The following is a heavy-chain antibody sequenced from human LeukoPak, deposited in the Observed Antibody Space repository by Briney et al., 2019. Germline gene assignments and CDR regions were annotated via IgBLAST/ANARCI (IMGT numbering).Heavy chain of an antibody. Sequence: SSETLSLTCTVSGGSISSYYWSWIRQPPGKGLEWIGYIYCSGSTNCNPSVKSRVAMSVDTSKKQFSLKLSSLTAADTAVYYCARGGTAVIAPYAFDIWGQGTMVTVSS. CDR3: ARGGTAVIAPYAFDI. D-gene: IGHD4-23*01. J-gene: IGHJ3*02. CDR1: GGSISSYY. CDR2: IYCSGST. V-gene: IGHV4-59*01.